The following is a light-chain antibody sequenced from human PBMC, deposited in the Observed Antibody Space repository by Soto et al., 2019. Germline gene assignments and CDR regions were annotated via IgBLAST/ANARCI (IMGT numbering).Light chain of an antibody. CDR1: SSDVGGYND. CDR3: SSYAGSNNLV. V-gene: IGLV2-8*01. CDR2: EVS. J-gene: IGLJ2*01. Sequence: QSALTQPPSASGSPGQSVTISCTGTSSDVGGYNDVSWYQQHPGKAPKLMIYEVSKRPSGVPDRFSGSKSGNTASLIVSGLQAEDEADYYCSSYAGSNNLVFGGGTKLTVL.